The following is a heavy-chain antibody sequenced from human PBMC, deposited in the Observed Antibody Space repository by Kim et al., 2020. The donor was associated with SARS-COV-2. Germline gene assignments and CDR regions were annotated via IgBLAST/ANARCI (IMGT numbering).Heavy chain of an antibody. CDR3: ATFMRGGYCSSNSCSGDYYYGMDV. CDR2: INPTGGGT. J-gene: IGHJ6*02. V-gene: IGHV1-46*01. Sequence: ASVKVSCKASGYTFSNYYLHWVRQAPGQGPEWLGIINPTGGGTSYPQKFQGRVTMTRDTSTSTVYMELSSLRSEDTAVYYCATFMRGGYCSSNSCSGDYYYGMDVWGQGTAVTVSS. CDR1: GYTFSNYY. D-gene: IGHD2-2*01.